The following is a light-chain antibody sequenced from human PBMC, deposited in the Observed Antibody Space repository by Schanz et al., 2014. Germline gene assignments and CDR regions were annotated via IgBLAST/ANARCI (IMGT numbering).Light chain of an antibody. Sequence: EIVMTQSPATLSVSPGERATLSCRASQSVSTNLAWYQQRPGQAPSLLIYAASRRATGIPDRFSGSGSGTDFTLTISRLEPEDFAVYYCQQYGSSPPLTFGGGTKVEIK. CDR1: QSVSTN. CDR3: QQYGSSPPLT. V-gene: IGKV3-20*01. CDR2: AAS. J-gene: IGKJ4*01.